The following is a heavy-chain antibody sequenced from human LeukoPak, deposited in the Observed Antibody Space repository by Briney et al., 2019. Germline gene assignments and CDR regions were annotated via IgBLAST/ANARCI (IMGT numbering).Heavy chain of an antibody. D-gene: IGHD1-1*01. CDR1: GFTFSSYA. Sequence: GGSLRLSCAASGFTFSSYAMSWVRQAPGKGLEWVSAISGSGGSTYYADSVKGRFTISRDNSKKTLSLQMNSLRAEDTAVYYCAKNDGNLPYYYYYLDVWGKGTTVTVSS. J-gene: IGHJ6*03. CDR2: ISGSGGST. V-gene: IGHV3-23*01. CDR3: AKNDGNLPYYYYYLDV.